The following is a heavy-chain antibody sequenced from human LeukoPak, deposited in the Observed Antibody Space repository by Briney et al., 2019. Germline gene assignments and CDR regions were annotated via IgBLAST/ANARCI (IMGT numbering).Heavy chain of an antibody. V-gene: IGHV4-59*01. CDR1: GGSISSYY. J-gene: IGHJ4*02. D-gene: IGHD1-1*01. Sequence: SETLSLTCTVSGGSISSYYWSWIRQPPGKGLEWIGYIYYSGSTNYNPSLKSRVTISVDTSKNQFSLKLSSVTAADRAVYYCASTNDRYYFDYWGRGTLVTVSS. CDR2: IYYSGST. CDR3: ASTNDRYYFDY.